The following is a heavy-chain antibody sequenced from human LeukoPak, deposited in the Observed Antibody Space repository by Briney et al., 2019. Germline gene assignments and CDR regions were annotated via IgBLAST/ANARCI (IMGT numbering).Heavy chain of an antibody. CDR2: ISFYNGNT. V-gene: IGHV1-18*01. J-gene: IGHJ6*02. CDR1: GYTFTTFG. CDR3: ARDRIVGATEYYYYYGMDV. D-gene: IGHD1-26*01. Sequence: ASVKVSCKASGYTFTTFGINWVRQAPGQGLEWMGWISFYNGNTNYEQRLQGRVTMTTDASTSTAYMELRSLRSDDTAVYYCARDRIVGATEYYYYYGMDVWGQGTTVTVSS.